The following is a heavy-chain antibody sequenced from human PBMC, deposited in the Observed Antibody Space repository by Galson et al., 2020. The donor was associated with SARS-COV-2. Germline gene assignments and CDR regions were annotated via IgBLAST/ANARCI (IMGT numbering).Heavy chain of an antibody. CDR2: IYYSGST. Sequence: SETLSLTCTVSGGSISSGGYYWSWIRPHPGKGLEWIVNIYYSGSTYYNPSLKSRVTISVDTSKNQFSLKLSSVTAADTAVYYCARSTGGVVISKYYFDYWGQGTLVTVSS. D-gene: IGHD2-21*01. CDR1: GGSISSGGYY. V-gene: IGHV4-31*03. J-gene: IGHJ4*02. CDR3: ARSTGGVVISKYYFDY.